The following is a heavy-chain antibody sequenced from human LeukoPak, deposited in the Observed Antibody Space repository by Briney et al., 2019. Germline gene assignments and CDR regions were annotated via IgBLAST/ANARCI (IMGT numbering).Heavy chain of an antibody. CDR3: ARDTRGLDYWYFDL. J-gene: IGHJ2*01. CDR1: RYTLTDYY. Sequence: ASVKVSCKASRYTLTDYYIHWVRQAPGQGLEWMGRINPNSGGTLYAQIFQGRVTMTRDTSISTAYMELSRLRSDDTAVYYCARDTRGLDYWYFDLWGRGTLVTVSS. V-gene: IGHV1-2*06. D-gene: IGHD3-10*01. CDR2: INPNSGGT.